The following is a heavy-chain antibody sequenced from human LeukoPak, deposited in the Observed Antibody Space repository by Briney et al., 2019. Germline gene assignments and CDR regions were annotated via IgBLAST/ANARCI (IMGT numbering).Heavy chain of an antibody. CDR1: GFTFSTYW. CDR2: ISGSGGST. J-gene: IGHJ5*02. CDR3: AKQSMAGPLNWFDP. D-gene: IGHD6-19*01. Sequence: PGGSLRLSCAASGFTFSTYWMTWVRQAPGKGLEWVSAISGSGGSTYYADSVKGRFTISRDNSKNTLYLQMNSLRAEDTAVYYCAKQSMAGPLNWFDPWGQGTLVTVSS. V-gene: IGHV3-23*01.